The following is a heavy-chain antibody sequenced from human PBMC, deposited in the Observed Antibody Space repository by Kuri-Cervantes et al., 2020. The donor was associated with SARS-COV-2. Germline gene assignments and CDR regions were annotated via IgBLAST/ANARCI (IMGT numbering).Heavy chain of an antibody. CDR1: GFTVSSNY. J-gene: IGHJ5*02. D-gene: IGHD2-15*01. CDR2: IYHSGST. CDR3: ARGRQFWDIVVVVAARWFDP. Sequence: LRLSCAASGFTVSSNYMSWVRQPPGKGLEWIGYIYHSGSTYYNPSLKSRVTISVDRSKNQFSLKLSSVTAADTAVYYCARGRQFWDIVVVVAARWFDPWGQGTLVTVSS. V-gene: IGHV4-30-2*01.